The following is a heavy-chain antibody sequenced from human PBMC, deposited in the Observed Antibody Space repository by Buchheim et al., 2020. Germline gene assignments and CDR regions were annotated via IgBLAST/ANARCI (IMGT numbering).Heavy chain of an antibody. CDR1: GGSISSGGYS. J-gene: IGHJ4*02. CDR2: IYHSGST. Sequence: QLQLQESGSGLVKPSQTLSLTCAVSGGSISSGGYSWSWIRQPPGKGLEWIGYIYHSGSTYYNPSLKSRVTIPVDRFKNQFSLKLSSVTAADTAVYYCAGAPYYYDSSGQVDYWGQGTL. CDR3: AGAPYYYDSSGQVDY. D-gene: IGHD3-22*01. V-gene: IGHV4-30-2*01.